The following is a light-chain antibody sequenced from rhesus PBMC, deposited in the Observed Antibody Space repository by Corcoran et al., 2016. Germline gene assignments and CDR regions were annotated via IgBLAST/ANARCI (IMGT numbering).Light chain of an antibody. CDR3: LQYGGSPLYG. Sequence: DIQMTQSPSSLSASIGDTVTITCRASQSISNYLAWYQQLPGKAPKLLIYRASTFEIGGPSRFTGSGSGVEVTLTISGLQSEDFATYYCLQYGGSPLYGFGQGTKV. CDR2: RAS. CDR1: QSISNY. V-gene: IGKV1-22*01. J-gene: IGKJ2*01.